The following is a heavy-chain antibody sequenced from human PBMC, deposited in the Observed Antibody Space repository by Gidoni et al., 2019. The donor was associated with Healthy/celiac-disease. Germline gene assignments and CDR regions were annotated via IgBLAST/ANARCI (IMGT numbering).Heavy chain of an antibody. CDR3: AKDGVSRLRITMIDLDY. J-gene: IGHJ4*02. D-gene: IGHD3-22*01. Sequence: QVQLVESGGGVVQPGRSLRLSCPASGFTFSSYGIHWVRQAPGKGLGWVAVISYDGSNKYYADSVKGRFTISRDNSKNTLYLQMNSLRAKDTAVYYCAKDGVSRLRITMIDLDYWGQGTLVTVSS. CDR2: ISYDGSNK. CDR1: GFTFSSYG. V-gene: IGHV3-30*18.